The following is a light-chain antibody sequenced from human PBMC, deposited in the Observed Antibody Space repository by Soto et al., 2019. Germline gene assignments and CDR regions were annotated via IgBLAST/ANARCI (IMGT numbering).Light chain of an antibody. CDR2: EVV. Sequence: QSALTQPASASGSPGQSVTISCTGTKNDIGLYDFVSWYQHHPGKAPRLIIYEVVHRPSGVPDRFSGSKSGNTAYLTVSGLQAADEADYFCKSYAGSNTYVFGSGTRSQS. CDR3: KSYAGSNTYV. CDR1: KNDIGLYDF. J-gene: IGLJ1*01. V-gene: IGLV2-8*01.